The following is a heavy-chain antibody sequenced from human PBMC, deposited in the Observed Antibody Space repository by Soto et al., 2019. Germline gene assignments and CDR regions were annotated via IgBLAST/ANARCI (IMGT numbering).Heavy chain of an antibody. CDR3: VRIVYDSSGDKRYLDY. D-gene: IGHD3-22*01. CDR1: GYTFSSNA. V-gene: IGHV1-3*05. Sequence: QVQLVQSGAAEKKPGASVRVSCTASGYTFSSNAIHWVRQAPGQRLEWMGWINPAYGNTKYSQKLQGRLTITRDTSASTAYMELSSLKSEDTAVYCCVRIVYDSSGDKRYLDYWVQGTLVTVSS. CDR2: INPAYGNT. J-gene: IGHJ4*02.